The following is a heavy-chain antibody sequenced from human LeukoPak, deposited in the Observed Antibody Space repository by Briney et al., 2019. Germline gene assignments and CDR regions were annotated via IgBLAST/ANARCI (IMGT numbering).Heavy chain of an antibody. CDR2: ISSSSDYT. Sequence: PGGSLRLSCTASGFTFSDYYMSWIRQAPGKGLEWVSYISSSSDYTNYADSVKGRFTISRDNAKNSLYLQMNSLRAEDTAVYYCANALWFGELFTYWGQGTLVTVSS. V-gene: IGHV3-11*03. CDR3: ANALWFGELFTY. CDR1: GFTFSDYY. J-gene: IGHJ4*02. D-gene: IGHD3-10*01.